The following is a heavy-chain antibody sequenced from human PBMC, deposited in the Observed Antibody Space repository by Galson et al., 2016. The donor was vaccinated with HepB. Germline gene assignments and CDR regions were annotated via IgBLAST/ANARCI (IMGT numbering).Heavy chain of an antibody. CDR1: GGYIRNSDYF. CDR3: ARGEAGVGVAGRNWFDV. J-gene: IGHJ5*02. V-gene: IGHV4-61*02. CDR2: IYANGNA. Sequence: LSLTCTVSGGYIRNSDYFWTWIRQPARKQPEWIGRIYANGNANYESSLKSRVSISVDTANNQFSLNVWPVSAADTAVYYCARGEAGVGVAGRNWFDVWGRGLLVTVSS. D-gene: IGHD6-19*01.